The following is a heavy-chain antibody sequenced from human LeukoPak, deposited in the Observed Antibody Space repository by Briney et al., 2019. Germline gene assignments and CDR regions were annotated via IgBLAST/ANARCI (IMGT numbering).Heavy chain of an antibody. CDR2: INHSGST. CDR1: GGSISSSSYY. CDR3: ASRAIHSSGYRNLDY. D-gene: IGHD3-22*01. Sequence: SETLSLTCTVSGGSISSSSYYWGWIRQPPGKGLEWIGEINHSGSTNYNPSLKSRVTISVDTSKNQFSLKLSSVTAADTAVYYCASRAIHSSGYRNLDYWGQGTLVTVSS. J-gene: IGHJ4*02. V-gene: IGHV4-39*07.